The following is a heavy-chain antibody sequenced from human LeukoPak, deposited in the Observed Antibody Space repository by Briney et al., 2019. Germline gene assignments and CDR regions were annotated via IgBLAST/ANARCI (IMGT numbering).Heavy chain of an antibody. V-gene: IGHV3-30-3*01. Sequence: SGGSLRLSCAASGFTFSSYWMHWVRQAPGKGLEWVAIISYDGSNKYYADSVKGRFTISRDNSKNTLSLQLNSLRAEDTAVYYCVVRDNDYWGQGTLVTVSS. J-gene: IGHJ4*02. D-gene: IGHD6-13*01. CDR2: ISYDGSNK. CDR1: GFTFSSYW. CDR3: VVRDNDY.